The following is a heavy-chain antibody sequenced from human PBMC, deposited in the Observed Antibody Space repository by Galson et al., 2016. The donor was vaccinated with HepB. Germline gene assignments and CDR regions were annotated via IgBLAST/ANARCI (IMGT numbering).Heavy chain of an antibody. CDR2: IWYDANKK. D-gene: IGHD3-3*01. J-gene: IGHJ6*03. V-gene: IGHV3-33*01. Sequence: SLRLSCAASGFTFSSYGMHWVRQAPGKGMEWVAVIWYDANKKYYADSVKGRFTISRDNSKNMVYLEMNSLRAEDTAVYYCARDLESLSRYNYMDVWGKGTTVTVSS. CDR1: GFTFSSYG. CDR3: ARDLESLSRYNYMDV.